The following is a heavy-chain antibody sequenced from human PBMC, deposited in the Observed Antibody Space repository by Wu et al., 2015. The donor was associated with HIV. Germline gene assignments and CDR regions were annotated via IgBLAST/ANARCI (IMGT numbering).Heavy chain of an antibody. J-gene: IGHJ6*02. CDR3: ARRGSWGDHTNMIRGGLDV. CDR1: GYTLSSSD. D-gene: IGHD3-10*01. Sequence: QVQLVQSGAEVKKPGATVRISCKPSGYTLSSSDMHWVRQATGQGLEWLGWMNPETGKSVYAQKFQDRVTMTRNTSISTAYMELSGLKSEDTAVYYCARRGSWGDHTNMIRGGLDVWGRGDHSHRLL. V-gene: IGHV1-8*01. CDR2: MNPETGKS.